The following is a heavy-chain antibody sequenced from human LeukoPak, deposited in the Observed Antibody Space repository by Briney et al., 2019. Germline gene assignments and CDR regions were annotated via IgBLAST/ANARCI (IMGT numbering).Heavy chain of an antibody. J-gene: IGHJ4*02. Sequence: SQTLSLTCTVSGGSIRSGSYYWSWIRQPPGKGLEWIGHIYYSGSTYYNPSLRRRVTISVDTSKNQFSLTLSSVTAADTAVYYCASVYILTIVRGYYLDYWGQGTLVTVSS. CDR2: IYYSGST. CDR1: GGSIRSGSYY. CDR3: ASVYILTIVRGYYLDY. V-gene: IGHV4-30-4*01. D-gene: IGHD3-9*01.